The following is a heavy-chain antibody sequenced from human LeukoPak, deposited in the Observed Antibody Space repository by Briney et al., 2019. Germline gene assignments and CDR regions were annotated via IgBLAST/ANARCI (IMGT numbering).Heavy chain of an antibody. V-gene: IGHV3-74*01. J-gene: IGHJ4*02. CDR1: GFTFSSHW. D-gene: IGHD6-19*01. CDR2: IKYDASST. Sequence: PGGSLRLSCADSGFTFSSHWMHWVRQAPGKGLVWVSRIKYDASSTSYADSVKGRFTISRDNAKNTLYLQMNSLRVEDAAFYYCAKAPSSGWNPIPDYWGQGTLVTVSS. CDR3: AKAPSSGWNPIPDY.